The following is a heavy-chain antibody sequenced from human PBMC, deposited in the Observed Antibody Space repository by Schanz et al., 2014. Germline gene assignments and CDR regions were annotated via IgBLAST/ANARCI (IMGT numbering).Heavy chain of an antibody. CDR2: ISYDGRNK. V-gene: IGHV3-30-3*01. Sequence: QVQLLQFGGGVVQPGRSLRLSCAASGFTFSSYAMHWVRQAPGKGLEWVAVISYDGRNKYYADSVKGRFTISRDNAKNSLFLQMNSLRAEDTAVYYCAREQIMAAAGLVDYWGHGTLVTVSS. CDR3: AREQIMAAAGLVDY. D-gene: IGHD6-13*01. CDR1: GFTFSSYA. J-gene: IGHJ4*01.